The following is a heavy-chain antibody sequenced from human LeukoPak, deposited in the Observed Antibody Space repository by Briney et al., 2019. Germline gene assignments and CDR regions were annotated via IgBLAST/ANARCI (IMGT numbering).Heavy chain of an antibody. J-gene: IGHJ4*02. V-gene: IGHV4-39*01. Sequence: SETLSLTCTVSGNSISSISYYWGWIRQPPGNGPEWIGNINYSGSSYYNPSLKSRVTMSVDTSKNQFSLKLNSVTAADTAVYYCASRQRYSSGWYFGYWGQGTLVTVSS. CDR2: INYSGSS. CDR3: ASRQRYSSGWYFGY. CDR1: GNSISSISYY. D-gene: IGHD6-19*01.